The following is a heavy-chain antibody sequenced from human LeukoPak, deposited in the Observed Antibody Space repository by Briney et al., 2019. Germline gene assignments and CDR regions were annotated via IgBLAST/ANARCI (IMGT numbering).Heavy chain of an antibody. CDR3: ARYSLQQVPPSYFDY. J-gene: IGHJ4*02. D-gene: IGHD6-13*01. V-gene: IGHV3-48*03. CDR2: ISSSGSTI. CDR1: GLPLYRYE. Sequence: GGSLRLSCAASGLPLYRYEMIGVRQAPGKGLEWVSYISSSGSTIYYADSVKGRFTISRGNAKNSLYLQMNSLRAEDACVYYYARYSLQQVPPSYFDYWGEGTLVTVSS.